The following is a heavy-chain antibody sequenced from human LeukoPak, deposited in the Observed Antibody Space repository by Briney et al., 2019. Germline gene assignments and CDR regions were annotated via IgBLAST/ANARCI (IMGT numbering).Heavy chain of an antibody. CDR3: ARSAVVLPYYFDS. J-gene: IGHJ4*02. V-gene: IGHV1-24*01. CDR1: GHTLTELT. CDR2: FDPEDGQA. D-gene: IGHD3-16*02. Sequence: GASVKVSCKVSGHTLTELTIHWVRQAPGKGLEWMGFFDPEDGQAIYPQNFQGRISITEDTSTDTVHMELRSLTSEDTAVYYCARSAVVLPYYFDSWGQGTLVTVSS.